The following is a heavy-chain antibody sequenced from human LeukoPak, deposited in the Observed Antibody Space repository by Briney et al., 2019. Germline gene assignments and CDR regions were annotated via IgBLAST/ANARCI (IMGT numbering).Heavy chain of an antibody. CDR3: ARGDVAARLQT. CDR2: ISHTGST. CDR1: GGPFSGYF. V-gene: IGHV4-34*01. J-gene: IGHJ4*02. D-gene: IGHD6-6*01. Sequence: SETLSLTCTVYGGPFSGYFWTWIRQPPGKGLEWIGEISHTGSTNYNPSLKSRVPISVDTSKNQLSMKLNSMTAADTAVYYCARGDVAARLQTWGQGTLVTVSS.